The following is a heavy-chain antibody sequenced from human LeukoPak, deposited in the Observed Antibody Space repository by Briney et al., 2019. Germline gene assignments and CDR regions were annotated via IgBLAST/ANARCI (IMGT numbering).Heavy chain of an antibody. D-gene: IGHD4-17*01. CDR2: ISGSSGST. CDR1: GFTFSSYS. V-gene: IGHV3-23*01. Sequence: GGSLRLSCAASGFTFSSYSMNWVRQAPGRGLEWVSTISGSSGSTDYADSVEGRFTVSRDNSRNTLYLQMHSLRAEDTAVYYCAKGLSVTSMGIDYWGQGTLVTVSS. J-gene: IGHJ4*02. CDR3: AKGLSVTSMGIDY.